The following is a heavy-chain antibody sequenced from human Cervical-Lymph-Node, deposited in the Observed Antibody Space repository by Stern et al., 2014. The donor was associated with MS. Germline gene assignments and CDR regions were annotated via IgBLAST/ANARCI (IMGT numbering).Heavy chain of an antibody. CDR1: GYTFTSYY. CDR2: VNPSGGST. D-gene: IGHD5-18*01. Sequence: VQLVESGAEVKKPGASVKVSCKASGYTFTSYYMHWVRQAPGQGLEWMGIVNPSGGSTSYAQKFQGRVPMTRDTSPSTVYMELSSLRSEDTAVYYCARGSAVDTAMANYYYYGMDVWGQGTTVTVSS. CDR3: ARGSAVDTAMANYYYYGMDV. J-gene: IGHJ6*02. V-gene: IGHV1-46*03.